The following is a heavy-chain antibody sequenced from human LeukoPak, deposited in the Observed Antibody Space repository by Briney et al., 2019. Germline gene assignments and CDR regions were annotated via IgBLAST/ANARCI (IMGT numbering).Heavy chain of an antibody. CDR3: ARGSRDGYNLRELDY. J-gene: IGHJ4*02. CDR1: GGSISSYY. V-gene: IGHV4-59*01. Sequence: AETLSLTCTVCGGSISSYYWSWIRQPPGKGREWVGYIYYSGSTNYNPSLKSRVTISVDTSKNQFSLKLSSVTAADTAVYYCARGSRDGYNLRELDYWGQGTLVTVSS. CDR2: IYYSGST. D-gene: IGHD5-24*01.